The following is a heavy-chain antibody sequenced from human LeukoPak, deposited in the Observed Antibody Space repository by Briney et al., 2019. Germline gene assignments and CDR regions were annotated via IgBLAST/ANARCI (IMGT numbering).Heavy chain of an antibody. Sequence: GGSLRLSCAASGFIFSSYAMSWVRQAPGRGLEWVSVISGSAGSTYYADSVKGRFTISRDNSKNTLHLQMNSLRAEDTAVYYCARGVVPAAAGDYYYYYGMDVWGQGTTVTVSS. J-gene: IGHJ6*02. D-gene: IGHD2-2*01. CDR1: GFIFSSYA. CDR2: ISGSAGST. CDR3: ARGVVPAAAGDYYYYYGMDV. V-gene: IGHV3-23*01.